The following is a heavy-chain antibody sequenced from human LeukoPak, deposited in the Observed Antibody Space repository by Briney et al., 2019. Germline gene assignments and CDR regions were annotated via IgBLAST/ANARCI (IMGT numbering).Heavy chain of an antibody. CDR3: ARGAVAGYYFDY. CDR2: INPNSGGT. Sequence: ASVKVSCKASGYTFTGYYTHWVRQAPGQGLEWMGWINPNSGGTNYAQKFQGWVTMTRDTSISTAYMELSRLRSDDTAVYYCARGAVAGYYFDYWGQGTLVTVSS. CDR1: GYTFTGYY. V-gene: IGHV1-2*04. D-gene: IGHD6-19*01. J-gene: IGHJ4*02.